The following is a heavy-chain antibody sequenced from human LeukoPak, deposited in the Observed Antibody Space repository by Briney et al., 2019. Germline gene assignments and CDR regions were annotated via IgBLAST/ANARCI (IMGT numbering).Heavy chain of an antibody. CDR3: ARDRYSSGWTLSYYYYYGMDV. D-gene: IGHD6-19*01. V-gene: IGHV3-30-3*01. J-gene: IGHJ6*02. CDR1: GFTFSSYA. CDR2: ISYDGSNK. Sequence: GGSLRLSCAASGFTFSSYAMHWVRQAPGKGLERVAVISYDGSNKYYADSVKGRFTISRDNSKNTLYLQMNSLRAEDTAVYYCARDRYSSGWTLSYYYYYGMDVWGQGTTVTVSS.